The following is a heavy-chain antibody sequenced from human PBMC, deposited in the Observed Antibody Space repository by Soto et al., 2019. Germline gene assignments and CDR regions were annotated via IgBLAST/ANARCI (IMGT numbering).Heavy chain of an antibody. CDR2: ILYDGSDK. CDR3: VKDNPSLDY. CDR1: GFTFSSCG. J-gene: IGHJ4*02. Sequence: QPGGSLRLSCAASGFTFSSCGMHWVRQAPGKGLEWVAIILYDGSDKYYADSVRGRFTISRDNSKNTLYLQMNSLSAEDTAVYYCVKDNPSLDYWGQGTLVTVSS. V-gene: IGHV3-30*02.